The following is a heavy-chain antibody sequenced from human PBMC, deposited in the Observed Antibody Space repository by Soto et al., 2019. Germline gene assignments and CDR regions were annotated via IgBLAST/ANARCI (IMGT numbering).Heavy chain of an antibody. CDR2: IYYSGST. D-gene: IGHD3-3*01. V-gene: IGHV4-59*08. J-gene: IGHJ6*02. CDR3: ARLRFLNGMDV. Sequence: SETLSLTCTVSGGSISSYYWSWIRQPPGKGLEWIGYIYYSGSTNYNPSLKSRVTISVDTSKNQFSLKLSSVTAADTAVYYCARLRFLNGMDVWGQGTTVTVSS. CDR1: GGSISSYY.